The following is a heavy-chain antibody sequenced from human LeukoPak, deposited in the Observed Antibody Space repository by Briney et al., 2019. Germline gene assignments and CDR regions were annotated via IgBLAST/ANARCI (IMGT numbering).Heavy chain of an antibody. CDR2: IYSDGNT. CDR1: GFTVSSVY. V-gene: IGHV3-53*01. J-gene: IGHJ5*02. Sequence: GGSLRLSCAVSGFTVSSVYMSWVRQAPGKGLEWVSFIYSDGNTYYADSVKGRFTLSRDSSRNTLYLQMNSLRVDDTAVYYCAGDTHSSSWYDHWGQGTLVTVSS. D-gene: IGHD6-19*01. CDR3: AGDTHSSSWYDH.